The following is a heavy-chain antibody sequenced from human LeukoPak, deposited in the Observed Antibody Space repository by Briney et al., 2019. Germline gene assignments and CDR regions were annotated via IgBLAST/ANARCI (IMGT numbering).Heavy chain of an antibody. CDR2: INPSGGST. CDR3: ASTPMGSYDSSGYYIGDAFDI. V-gene: IGHV1-46*01. Sequence: ASVKVSCKASGYTFTSYYMHWVRQAPGQGLEWMGIINPSGGSTSYAQKFQGRVTMTRDTSTSTVYMELSSLRSEDTAVYYCASTPMGSYDSSGYYIGDAFDIWGQGTMVTVSS. D-gene: IGHD3-22*01. CDR1: GYTFTSYY. J-gene: IGHJ3*02.